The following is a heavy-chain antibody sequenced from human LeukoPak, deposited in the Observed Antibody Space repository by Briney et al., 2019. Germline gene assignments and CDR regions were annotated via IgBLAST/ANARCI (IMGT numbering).Heavy chain of an antibody. D-gene: IGHD3-3*01. Sequence: ASVKVSCKASGYTFTSYGISWVRQAPGQGLEWMGWISAYNGNTNYAQKLQGRVTMTTDTSTSTAYIELRSLRSDDTAVYYCARVTYYDFWSGYYSLYYYYYMDVWGKGTTVTVSS. CDR1: GYTFTSYG. J-gene: IGHJ6*03. CDR2: ISAYNGNT. V-gene: IGHV1-18*01. CDR3: ARVTYYDFWSGYYSLYYYYYMDV.